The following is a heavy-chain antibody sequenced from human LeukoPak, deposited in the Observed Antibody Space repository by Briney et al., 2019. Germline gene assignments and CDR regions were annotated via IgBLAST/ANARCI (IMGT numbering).Heavy chain of an antibody. V-gene: IGHV3-9*01. CDR1: GFTFDDYA. Sequence: GGSLRLSCAASGFTFDDYAMHWVRQAPGKGLEWVSGISWNSGSIGYADSVKGRSTISRDNAKNSLYLQMNSLRAEDTALYYCAKDMVYGDYHGAFDIWGQGTMVTVSS. CDR2: ISWNSGSI. D-gene: IGHD4-17*01. CDR3: AKDMVYGDYHGAFDI. J-gene: IGHJ3*02.